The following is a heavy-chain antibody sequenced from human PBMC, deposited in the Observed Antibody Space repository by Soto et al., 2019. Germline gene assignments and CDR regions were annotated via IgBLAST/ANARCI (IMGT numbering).Heavy chain of an antibody. V-gene: IGHV4-31*03. J-gene: IGHJ6*01. CDR2: IYSNGDT. Sequence: PSETLSLTCSFSIGSMNNGGYYCSWIRQLPWKGLEWIGYIYSNGDTYYNPSLKSRVTISVDTSKNQFSLNLTSVTAADTAVYYCARRGGSSSSYYYYALDLWGEGTMVSVSS. CDR3: ARRGGSSSSYYYYALDL. D-gene: IGHD6-6*01. CDR1: IGSMNNGGYY.